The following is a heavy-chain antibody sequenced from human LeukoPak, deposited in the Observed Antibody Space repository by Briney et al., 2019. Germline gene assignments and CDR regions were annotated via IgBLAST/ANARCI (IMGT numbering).Heavy chain of an antibody. Sequence: PSETLSLTCAVSGCSISSGYYWGWIRQPPGKGLEWIGSIYHSGSTYYNPSLKSRVTISVDTSKNQFSLKLSSVTAADTAVYYCARLFWGKYYFDYWGQGTLVTVSS. D-gene: IGHD7-27*01. J-gene: IGHJ4*02. CDR2: IYHSGST. CDR3: ARLFWGKYYFDY. V-gene: IGHV4-38-2*01. CDR1: GCSISSGYY.